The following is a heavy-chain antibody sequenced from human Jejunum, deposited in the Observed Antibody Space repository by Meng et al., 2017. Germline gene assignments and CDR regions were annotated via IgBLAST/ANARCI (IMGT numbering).Heavy chain of an antibody. CDR2: ISSRDIYI. CDR3: SREVGPYQYYYGLNV. Sequence: GESLKISCAASGFTFTDYAVNWVRQAPGKGLEWISSISSRDIYIYYADSVKGRFTISRDRAKNSLYLQMTSLRAEDTAVYFCSREVGPYQYYYGLNVWGQGTTVTVSS. CDR1: GFTFTDYA. V-gene: IGHV3-21*06. J-gene: IGHJ6*02. D-gene: IGHD1-26*01.